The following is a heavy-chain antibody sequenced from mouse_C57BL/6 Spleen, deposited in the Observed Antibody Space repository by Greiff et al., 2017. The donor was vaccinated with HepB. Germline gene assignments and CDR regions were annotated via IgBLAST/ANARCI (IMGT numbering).Heavy chain of an antibody. Sequence: EVMLVESGAELVRPGASVKLSCTASGFNIKDDYMHWVKQRPEQGLEWIGWIDPENGDTEYASKFQGKATITADTSSNTAYLQLSSLTSEDTAVYYCTTGNSNPFAYWGQGTLVTVSA. D-gene: IGHD2-5*01. J-gene: IGHJ3*01. V-gene: IGHV14-4*01. CDR2: IDPENGDT. CDR3: TTGNSNPFAY. CDR1: GFNIKDDY.